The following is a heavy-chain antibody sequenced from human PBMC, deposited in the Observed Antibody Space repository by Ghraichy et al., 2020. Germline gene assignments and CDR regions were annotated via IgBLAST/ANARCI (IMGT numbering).Heavy chain of an antibody. CDR1: GFTLSTYA. D-gene: IGHD2-2*01. Sequence: GSLRLSCAASGFTLSTYAMSWVRQAPGKGLEWVSHIIGSGDTTYYADSVKGQFTISRDNSKNTLYLQMNSLRVEDTAVYYCARDGRDCSSTSCYFEYWGQGTLVTVSS. CDR3: ARDGRDCSSTSCYFEY. J-gene: IGHJ4*02. CDR2: IIGSGDTT. V-gene: IGHV3-23*01.